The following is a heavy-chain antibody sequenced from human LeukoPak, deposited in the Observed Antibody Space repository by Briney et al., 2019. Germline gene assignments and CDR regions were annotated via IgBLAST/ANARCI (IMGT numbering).Heavy chain of an antibody. V-gene: IGHV4-34*01. CDR2: INHSGST. Sequence: TGGSLRLSCAASGFTFSSYEMNWVRQPPGKGLEWIGEINHSGSTNYNPSLKSRVTISVDTSKNQFSLKLSSVTAADTAVYYCARGPGGGGDPNFDYWGQGTLVTVSS. D-gene: IGHD3-16*01. CDR3: ARGPGGGGDPNFDY. J-gene: IGHJ4*02. CDR1: GFTFSSYE.